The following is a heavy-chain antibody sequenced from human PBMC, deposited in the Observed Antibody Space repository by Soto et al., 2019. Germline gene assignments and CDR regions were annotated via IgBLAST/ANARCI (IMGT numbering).Heavy chain of an antibody. CDR1: GFIFSGSA. CDR2: IRSKANSYAT. CDR3: TRHGGWDTTMLNSLGH. V-gene: IGHV3-73*01. J-gene: IGHJ4*02. Sequence: GGSLRLSCAASGFIFSGSAFHWVRQAPGKGLEWVGRIRSKANSYATSYGASVKGRFTISRDDSKSTTYLQINGLKTDDTAVYYCTRHGGWDTTMLNSLGHWGQRALVTVSS. D-gene: IGHD5-18*01.